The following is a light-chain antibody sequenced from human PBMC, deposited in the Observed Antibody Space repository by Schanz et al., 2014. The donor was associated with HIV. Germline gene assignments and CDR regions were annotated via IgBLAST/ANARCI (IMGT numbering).Light chain of an antibody. CDR1: SSDVGTYDY. CDR3: QSFDSSLNGVV. V-gene: IGLV2-14*03. Sequence: QSALTQPASVSGSPGQSITISCTGTSSDVGTYDYVSWYQQHPGKAPKLMIYDVSYRPSGVSNRFSGSKSGNTASLTISGLQAEDEADYFCQSFDSSLNGVVFGGGTKLTVL. J-gene: IGLJ3*02. CDR2: DVS.